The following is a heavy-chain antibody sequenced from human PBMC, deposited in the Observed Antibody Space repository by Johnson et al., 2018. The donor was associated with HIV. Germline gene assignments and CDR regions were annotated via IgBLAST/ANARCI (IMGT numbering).Heavy chain of an antibody. CDR1: GFTFSNYW. Sequence: VQLVESGGGVVQRGGSLRLSCAASGFTFSNYWMSWVRQAPGKGLEWVGRIKSKTDGGTTDYAAPVKDRFTISRADSKNTLYLQMNSLRAEDTAWYYCAKSGLFVLVVYATDVFDIWGQGTMVTVSS. V-gene: IGHV3-15*05. J-gene: IGHJ3*02. D-gene: IGHD2-8*02. CDR3: AKSGLFVLVVYATDVFDI. CDR2: IKSKTDGGTT.